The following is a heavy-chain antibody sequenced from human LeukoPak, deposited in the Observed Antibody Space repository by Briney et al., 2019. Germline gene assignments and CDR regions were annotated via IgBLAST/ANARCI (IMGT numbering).Heavy chain of an antibody. Sequence: GGSLRLSCSVSGFTFSTYVMHWVRQAPGKGLEYVSAISSNGDNTYYADSVRGRFTISRDNSKDTLYLQMSSLRADDTAVYYCVRGTGYWGQGTLVTVSS. CDR3: VRGTGY. J-gene: IGHJ4*02. CDR1: GFTFSTYV. CDR2: ISSNGDNT. V-gene: IGHV3-64D*06.